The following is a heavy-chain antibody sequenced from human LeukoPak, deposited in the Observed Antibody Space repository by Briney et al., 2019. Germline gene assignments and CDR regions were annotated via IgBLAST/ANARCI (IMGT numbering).Heavy chain of an antibody. CDR3: ARQSRTYGSGSYMDV. CDR2: IYYSGST. D-gene: IGHD3-10*01. J-gene: IGHJ6*03. CDR1: GGSISSSSYY. Sequence: PSETLSLTCTVSGGSISSSSYYWGWIRQPPGKGLEWIGSIYYSGSTYYNPSLKSRVTISVDTSKNQFSLKLSSVTAADTAVYYCARQSRTYGSGSYMDVWGKGTTVTVSS. V-gene: IGHV4-39*07.